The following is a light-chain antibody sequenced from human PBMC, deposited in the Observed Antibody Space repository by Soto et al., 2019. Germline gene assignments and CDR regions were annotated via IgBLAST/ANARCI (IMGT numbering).Light chain of an antibody. CDR3: QQRSNLPPT. Sequence: EIVLTHSPGTLSLSPCERATLSFRASQSSSHLAWYQQKPGQAPRLLIYGASTRATGIPDRFSGSGSGTDFTLTISSLEPEDFAVYYCQQRSNLPPTFGQGTRLKIK. CDR2: GAS. V-gene: IGKV3-11*01. J-gene: IGKJ5*01. CDR1: QSSSH.